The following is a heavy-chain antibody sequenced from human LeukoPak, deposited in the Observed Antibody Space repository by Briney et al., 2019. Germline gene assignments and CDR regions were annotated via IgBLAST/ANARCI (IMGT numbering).Heavy chain of an antibody. CDR3: AKYLSAKGPPYALEV. CDR1: EFTFRSYA. V-gene: IGHV3-23*01. CDR2: ISGSGDST. J-gene: IGHJ6*02. Sequence: GGSLRLSCAASEFTFRSYAMQWVRQAPGKGLEWVPGISGSGDSTYYADSVKGRFTISRDNSKNTLYLQMNSLRAEDTAVYYCAKYLSAKGPPYALEVWGQGTTVTVSS.